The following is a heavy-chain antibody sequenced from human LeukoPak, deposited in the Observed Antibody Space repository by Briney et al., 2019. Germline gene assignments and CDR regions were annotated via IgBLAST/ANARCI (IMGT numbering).Heavy chain of an antibody. D-gene: IGHD3-22*01. CDR2: ISYDGSNK. CDR3: ARDRLITYYYDSSGYYPGY. V-gene: IGHV3-30*04. J-gene: IGHJ4*02. Sequence: GGSLRLSCAASGFTFSSYAMHWVRQAPGKGLEWVAVISYDGSNKYYADSVKGRFTISRDNSKNTLYLQMNSLRAEETAVYYCARDRLITYYYDSSGYYPGYWGQGTLVTVSS. CDR1: GFTFSSYA.